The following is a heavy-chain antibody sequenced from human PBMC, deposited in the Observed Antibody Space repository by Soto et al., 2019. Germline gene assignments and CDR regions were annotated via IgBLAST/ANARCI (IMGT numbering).Heavy chain of an antibody. Sequence: SETLSLTCTVSGDSISTYYWHWIRQPPGKGPEWLGFVYYSGSTSYNPSLKRRLSISVDTSKNQFSLKLRSVTAADTAVYYCARDKTKYKYLDYWGHGTLVTVSS. CDR3: ARDKTKYKYLDY. J-gene: IGHJ4*01. V-gene: IGHV4-59*01. CDR2: VYYSGST. D-gene: IGHD1-20*01. CDR1: GDSISTYY.